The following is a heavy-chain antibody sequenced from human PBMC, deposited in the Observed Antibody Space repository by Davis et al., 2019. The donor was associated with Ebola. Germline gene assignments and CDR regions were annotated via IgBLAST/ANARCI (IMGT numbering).Heavy chain of an antibody. D-gene: IGHD2-15*01. CDR3: ARDSSDGRAYYYYPYSYAMDV. J-gene: IGHJ6*02. Sequence: ASAKVSCQASGYTFTTYGITWVRQAPGQGLEWMGWISAYNGNTIYSEQFQGRVTMTTDRSASTAYMELGSLRSDDTALYYCARDSSDGRAYYYYPYSYAMDVWGQGTTVTVSS. CDR1: GYTFTTYG. V-gene: IGHV1-18*01. CDR2: ISAYNGNT.